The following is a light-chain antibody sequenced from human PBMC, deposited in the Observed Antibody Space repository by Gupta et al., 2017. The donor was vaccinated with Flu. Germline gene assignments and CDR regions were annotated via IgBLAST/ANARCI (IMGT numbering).Light chain of an antibody. CDR3: TSEDSSGTYVV. Sequence: SYELTQPPSVSVSPGQTARITCSGDALPKQYAYWYQQKPGQAPVLVIDKDSERPSGIPERSSGSSSGNTVTLTISGVQAEDEADYYWTSEDSSGTYVVLGGGTKLTVL. V-gene: IGLV3-25*02. CDR2: KDS. J-gene: IGLJ2*01. CDR1: ALPKQY.